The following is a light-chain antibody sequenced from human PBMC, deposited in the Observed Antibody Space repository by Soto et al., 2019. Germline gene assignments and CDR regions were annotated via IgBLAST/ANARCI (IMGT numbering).Light chain of an antibody. J-gene: IGKJ2*01. CDR1: QNLSRN. V-gene: IGKV3-15*01. CDR2: CAS. CDR3: QQYDKWPHT. Sequence: EMVMTQSPSTLSVSPGERATLSCRASQNLSRNLAWYQQQPGQAPRLLIYCASTRATGIPARFSGSGSGTAFTLTISSLQSEDFAVYYCQQYDKWPHTFGQGTTLEIK.